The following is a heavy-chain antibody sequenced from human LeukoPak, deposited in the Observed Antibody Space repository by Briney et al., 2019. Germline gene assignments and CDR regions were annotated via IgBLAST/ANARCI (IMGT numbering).Heavy chain of an antibody. CDR2: IYYSGST. D-gene: IGHD5-18*01. Sequence: SETLSLTCTVSGGSISSSSYFWGWIRQPPGKGLEWIGSIYYSGSTCYNPSLKSRVTIFVDTSKNQLSLSLASVTAADTAVYYCAKAIRGFSYGPFDYWGQGTLVTVYS. CDR1: GGSISSSSYF. J-gene: IGHJ4*02. V-gene: IGHV4-39*01. CDR3: AKAIRGFSYGPFDY.